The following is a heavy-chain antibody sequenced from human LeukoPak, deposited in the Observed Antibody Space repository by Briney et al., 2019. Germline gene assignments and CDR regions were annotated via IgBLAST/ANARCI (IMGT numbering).Heavy chain of an antibody. CDR3: ARDGVHSGTTDF. V-gene: IGHV1-18*01. Sequence: ASVKVSSATSGYTFFRYGITWVRQAPGQGLEWMGWISANNGDTKYAPKFQGRVTMTTESNTRTAYLDVRSLRSDDTAVYYCARDGVHSGTTDFWGQGTLITVAS. CDR2: ISANNGDT. D-gene: IGHD1-1*01. CDR1: GYTFFRYG. J-gene: IGHJ4*02.